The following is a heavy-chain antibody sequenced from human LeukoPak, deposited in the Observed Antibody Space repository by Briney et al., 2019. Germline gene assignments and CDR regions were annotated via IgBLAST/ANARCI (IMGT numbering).Heavy chain of an antibody. CDR3: ASTPSGYSSGWYD. CDR2: IYPGDSDT. D-gene: IGHD6-19*01. V-gene: IGHV5-51*01. Sequence: GASVKVSCKASGGTFSSYAISWVRQMPGKGLEWMGIIYPGDSDTRYSPSFQGQVTISADKSISTAYLQWSSLKASDTAMYYCASTPSGYSSGWYDWGQGTLVTVSS. J-gene: IGHJ4*02. CDR1: GGTFSSYA.